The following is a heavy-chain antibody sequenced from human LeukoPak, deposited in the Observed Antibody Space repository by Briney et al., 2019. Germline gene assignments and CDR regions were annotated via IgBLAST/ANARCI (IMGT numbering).Heavy chain of an antibody. J-gene: IGHJ4*02. CDR1: GFTFSNYE. CDR2: ISSSGSSM. V-gene: IGHV3-48*03. CDR3: ARGTRSYFDY. Sequence: HPGGSLRLSCAASGFTFSNYEMNWVRQAPGKGLEWVSYISSSGSSMYYADSVKGRFTISRDDAKNSLYMQMNSLRAEDTAVYYCARGTRSYFDYWGQGTLVTVSS. D-gene: IGHD3-10*01.